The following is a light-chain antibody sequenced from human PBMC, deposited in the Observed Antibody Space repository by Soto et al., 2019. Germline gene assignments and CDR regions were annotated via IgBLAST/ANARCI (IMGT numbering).Light chain of an antibody. Sequence: ETVMTQSPSTLSVSPGGRATLSCRASQTVSSNLAWYQQKPGQAPRLLIFGASTRATGIPARFSGSGSGTEFTLTISSLQSEDFAVYYCQQYGGSLRTFGQGSKVDIK. CDR2: GAS. CDR3: QQYGGSLRT. CDR1: QTVSSN. V-gene: IGKV3-15*01. J-gene: IGKJ1*01.